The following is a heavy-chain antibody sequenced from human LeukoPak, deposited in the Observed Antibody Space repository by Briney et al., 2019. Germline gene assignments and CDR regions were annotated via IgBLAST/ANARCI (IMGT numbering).Heavy chain of an antibody. J-gene: IGHJ6*04. CDR2: MNPRTGFA. CDR1: GYTFDIYN. D-gene: IGHD4-11*01. Sequence: ASVKVSCKASGYTFDIYNVYWVRQATGKGLEWMGWMNPRTGFAGYAQKFQDRVNMTRNTFITTAYMELTSLRSEDTAVYFCARGGIRDSNNVNYLYMDVWGKGTTVIVPS. V-gene: IGHV1-8*01. CDR3: ARGGIRDSNNVNYLYMDV.